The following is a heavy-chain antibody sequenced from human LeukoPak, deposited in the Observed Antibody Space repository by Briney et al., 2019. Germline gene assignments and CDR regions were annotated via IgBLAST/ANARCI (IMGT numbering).Heavy chain of an antibody. Sequence: GGSLRLSCAVSGFTFRSYAMGWVPQTPGKGVERGSGISGSGGSTYYEDSVKGRFTISRDNSKTTLYLKMTSRRVEDTAVYSCAKGSRQLWLQSYFDYWGQGTLVTVSS. CDR1: GFTFRSYA. J-gene: IGHJ4*02. CDR3: AKGSRQLWLQSYFDY. CDR2: ISGSGGST. D-gene: IGHD5-18*01. V-gene: IGHV3-23*01.